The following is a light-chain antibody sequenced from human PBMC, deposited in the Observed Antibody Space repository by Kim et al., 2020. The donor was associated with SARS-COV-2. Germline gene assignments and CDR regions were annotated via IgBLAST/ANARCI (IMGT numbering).Light chain of an antibody. Sequence: VSPGQTASITCSGDKVGDRYVCWYQQKPGQSPILVIYQDSKRPSGIPDRFSGSNSGNTATLTISGTQTADEADYYCQAWDSSTAIFGGGTQLTVL. V-gene: IGLV3-1*01. J-gene: IGLJ2*01. CDR1: KVGDRY. CDR3: QAWDSSTAI. CDR2: QDS.